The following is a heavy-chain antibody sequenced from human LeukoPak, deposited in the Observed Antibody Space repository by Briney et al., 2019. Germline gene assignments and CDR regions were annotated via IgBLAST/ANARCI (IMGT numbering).Heavy chain of an antibody. CDR1: GFTFSSYD. D-gene: IGHD6-19*01. CDR3: AKDSRRTSGWYYFDY. CDR2: ISDSGTRT. Sequence: RPGGSLRLSCAASGFTFSSYDMGWVRQAPGKGLEWVSAISDSGTRTYYADSVRGRFTISRDKFKNTLYLHMNSLRAEDTAVYYRAKDSRRTSGWYYFDYWGQGTLVTVSS. J-gene: IGHJ4*02. V-gene: IGHV3-23*01.